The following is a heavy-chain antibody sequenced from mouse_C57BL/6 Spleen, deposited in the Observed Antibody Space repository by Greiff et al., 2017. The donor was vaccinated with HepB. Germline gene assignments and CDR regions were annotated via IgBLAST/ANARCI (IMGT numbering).Heavy chain of an antibody. V-gene: IGHV5-17*01. Sequence: EVNLVESGGGLVKPGGSLKLSCAASGFTFSDYGMHWVRQAPEKGLEWVAYISSGSSTIYYADTVKGRFTISRDNAKNTLFLQMTSLRSEDTAMYYCARAGWDLYYFDYWGQGTTLTVSS. CDR1: GFTFSDYG. J-gene: IGHJ2*01. D-gene: IGHD4-1*01. CDR3: ARAGWDLYYFDY. CDR2: ISSGSSTI.